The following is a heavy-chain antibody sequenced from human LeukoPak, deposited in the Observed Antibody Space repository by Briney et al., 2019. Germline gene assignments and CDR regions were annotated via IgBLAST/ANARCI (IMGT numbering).Heavy chain of an antibody. CDR1: GGSISSGYY. Sequence: SETLSLTCTVSGGSISSGYYWGWIRQPPGKGLEWIGSIYHSGPTYYNPSLKSRVTMSVDTSKNQFSLRLTSVTATDTAMYYCARSFRTAPALVGEVDPWGQGTQVTVSS. V-gene: IGHV4-38-2*02. J-gene: IGHJ5*02. CDR2: IYHSGPT. D-gene: IGHD3-10*01. CDR3: ARSFRTAPALVGEVDP.